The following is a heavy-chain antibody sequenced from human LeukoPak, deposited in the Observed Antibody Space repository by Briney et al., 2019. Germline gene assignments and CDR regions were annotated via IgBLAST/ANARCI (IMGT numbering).Heavy chain of an antibody. D-gene: IGHD3-10*01. CDR1: GGSISYYY. CDR2: IYYTGST. Sequence: SETLSLTCTVSGGSISYYYWSWIRQPPGKGLEWIGYIYYTGSTNYNPSLKSRVTISVDTSKNQFSLKLSSVTAADTAVYYCARDRSSGSYYWFDLWGQGTLVTVSS. J-gene: IGHJ5*02. CDR3: ARDRSSGSYYWFDL. V-gene: IGHV4-59*01.